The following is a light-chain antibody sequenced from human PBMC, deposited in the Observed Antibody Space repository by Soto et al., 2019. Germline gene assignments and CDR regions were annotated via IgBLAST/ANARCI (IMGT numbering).Light chain of an antibody. J-gene: IGLJ3*02. V-gene: IGLV2-18*02. CDR2: EAS. CDR1: STDFVSYNR. CDR3: TSFTSSSTWV. Sequence: QSVLIQPPSVSGSPGQSVTISCTGTSTDFVSYNRVSWYQQPPGTAPKLIIYEASNRPSGVPDRFSGSKSGYTASLTISELQAEDEADYYCTSFTSSSTWVFGGGTK.